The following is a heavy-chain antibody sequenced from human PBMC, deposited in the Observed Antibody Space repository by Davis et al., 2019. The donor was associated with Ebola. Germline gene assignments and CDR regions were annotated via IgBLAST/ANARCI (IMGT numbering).Heavy chain of an antibody. V-gene: IGHV1-69*04. CDR2: IIPILGIA. J-gene: IGHJ2*01. CDR1: SGTFSSYA. CDR3: ARDKRRDGYSSWYFDL. D-gene: IGHD5-24*01. Sequence: SVKVSCKASSGTFSSYAISWVRQAPGQGLEWMGRIIPILGIANYAQKFQGRVTITADKSTSTAYMELSSLRSEDTAVYYCARDKRRDGYSSWYFDLWGRGTLVTVSS.